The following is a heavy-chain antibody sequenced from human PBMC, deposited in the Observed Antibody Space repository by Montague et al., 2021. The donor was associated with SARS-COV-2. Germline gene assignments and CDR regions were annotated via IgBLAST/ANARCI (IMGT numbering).Heavy chain of an antibody. V-gene: IGHV4-4*02. Sequence: SLRLSCAASGFTFSSYEMNWVRQPPGKGLEWIGEIYHSGSTNYNPSLKSRVTISVDKSKNQFSLKLSSVTAADTAVYYCASRGAGWFGSNPERFDYWGQGTLVTVSS. CDR3: ASRGAGWFGSNPERFDY. J-gene: IGHJ4*02. CDR1: GFTFSSYEM. CDR2: IYHSGST. D-gene: IGHD3-10*01.